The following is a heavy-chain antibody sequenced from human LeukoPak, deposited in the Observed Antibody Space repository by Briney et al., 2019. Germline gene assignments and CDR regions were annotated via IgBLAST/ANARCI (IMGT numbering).Heavy chain of an antibody. CDR2: ISSGSNNI. J-gene: IGHJ4*02. V-gene: IGHV3-48*01. Sequence: GGSLRLSCTASGFTFSSYSMNWVRQAPGKGLEWVSYISSGSNNIYDADAVKRRFTITRDNAKNSLFLQMSILRAEATAVFYCARDSYETVTGLDFWGQGTLVTVSS. CDR1: GFTFSSYS. CDR3: ARDSYETVTGLDF. D-gene: IGHD4-17*01.